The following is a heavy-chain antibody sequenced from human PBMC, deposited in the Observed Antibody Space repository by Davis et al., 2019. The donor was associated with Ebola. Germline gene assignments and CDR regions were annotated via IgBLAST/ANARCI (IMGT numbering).Heavy chain of an antibody. D-gene: IGHD2/OR15-2a*01. CDR2: MSSSRRSI. CDR3: TRGRHSETTYDEY. CDR1: GITFSSYR. V-gene: IGHV3-21*01. Sequence: GGSLRLSCAASGITFSSYRINWVRQEPGKGQEWVSLMSSSRRSIKYADSVKGRFTISRDNAKNSLFLQMNSLRADDTAVYYCTRGRHSETTYDEYWGKGTLVTVSS. J-gene: IGHJ4*02.